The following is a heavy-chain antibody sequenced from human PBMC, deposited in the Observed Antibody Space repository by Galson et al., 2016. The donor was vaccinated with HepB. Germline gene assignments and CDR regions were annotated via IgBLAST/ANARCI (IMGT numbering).Heavy chain of an antibody. CDR2: IDPGDSFT. CDR1: GYSFTNYW. CDR3: ASLRSGSLTSDS. Sequence: QSGAEVKKPGESLRISCTGSGYSFTNYWINWVRQMPGKGLEWMGRIDPGDSFTNYSPSFQGHVTISADKAISTAYLQWSSLKASDTAMYYCASLRSGSLTSDSLGQGTLVTVSS. J-gene: IGHJ4*02. V-gene: IGHV5-10-1*01. D-gene: IGHD1-26*01.